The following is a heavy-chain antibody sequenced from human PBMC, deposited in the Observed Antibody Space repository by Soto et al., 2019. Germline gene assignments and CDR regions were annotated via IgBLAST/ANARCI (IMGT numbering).Heavy chain of an antibody. V-gene: IGHV4-34*01. Sequence: QVQLQQWGAGLLKPSETLSLTCAVSGASLSGYYWSWIRQPPGKGLEWIGEINHSGRINYNPSLKSRVTISLDTSKNQFSLKLSSVTAADTALFYCARASYDTLTGYYPSWGQGTLVTVSS. CDR1: GASLSGYY. CDR3: ARASYDTLTGYYPS. J-gene: IGHJ5*02. D-gene: IGHD3-9*01. CDR2: INHSGRI.